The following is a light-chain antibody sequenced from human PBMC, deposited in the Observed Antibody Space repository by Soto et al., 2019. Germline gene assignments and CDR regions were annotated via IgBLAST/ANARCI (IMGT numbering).Light chain of an antibody. CDR2: EGS. J-gene: IGLJ1*01. CDR1: SSDVGSYNL. Sequence: SVLTQPASVSRSPGQSITITRTGTSSDVGSYNLVSWYQQHPGKAPKLVIYEGSKRPSGVSNRFSGSKSGNTASLTISGLQAEDEADYYCCSYAGSSTYYVFGTGTKVTVL. V-gene: IGLV2-23*01. CDR3: CSYAGSSTYYV.